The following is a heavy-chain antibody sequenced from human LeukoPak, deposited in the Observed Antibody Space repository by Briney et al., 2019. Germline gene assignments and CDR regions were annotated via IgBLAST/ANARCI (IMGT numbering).Heavy chain of an antibody. CDR3: AKDYYDSSGYYDY. D-gene: IGHD3-22*01. CDR2: IYVDGST. V-gene: IGHV3-53*01. CDR1: GFIVSSHF. J-gene: IGHJ4*02. Sequence: GGSLRLSCAASGFIVSSHFMSWVRQAPGKGLEWVSVIYVDGSTYYADSVKGRFTISRDNSKNTLYLQMNSLRAEDTAVYYCAKDYYDSSGYYDYWGQGTLVTVSS.